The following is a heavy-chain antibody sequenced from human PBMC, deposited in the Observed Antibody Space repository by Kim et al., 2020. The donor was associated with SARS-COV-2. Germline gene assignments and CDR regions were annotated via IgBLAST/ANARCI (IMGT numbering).Heavy chain of an antibody. CDR2: ISGSGVTK. V-gene: IGHV3-23*01. J-gene: IGHJ5*01. Sequence: GGSLRLSCVDSGFTFGNYAMTWVRQAPGKGLDWVSSISGSGVTKDYADSVKGRFTISRDNSKNTLFLEMSSLRGGDEAVYYCAKTGASVAGTGNFLDSWGQGSLVTVSS. CDR1: GFTFGNYA. D-gene: IGHD6-19*01. CDR3: AKTGASVAGTGNFLDS.